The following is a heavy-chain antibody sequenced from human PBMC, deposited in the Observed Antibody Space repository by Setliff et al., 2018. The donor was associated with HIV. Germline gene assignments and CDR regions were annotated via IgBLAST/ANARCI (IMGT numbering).Heavy chain of an antibody. CDR2: INAGNGNT. Sequence: ASVKVSCKTSGDTFNTYSISWVRQAPGQGLEWMGWINAGNGNTKYSQKFQGRVTITRDTSASTAYMELSSLRSEDTAVYYCARDLVLVGYYYYGMDVWGQGTTVTVSS. CDR3: ARDLVLVGYYYYGMDV. CDR1: GDTFNTYS. J-gene: IGHJ6*02. V-gene: IGHV1-3*01. D-gene: IGHD6-6*01.